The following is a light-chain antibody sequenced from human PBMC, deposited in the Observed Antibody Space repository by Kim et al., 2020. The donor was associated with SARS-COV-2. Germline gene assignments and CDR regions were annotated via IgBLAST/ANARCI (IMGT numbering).Light chain of an antibody. Sequence: EIVLTQSPGTLSLSPAERATLSCRASQSVSSNYLAWYQQKPGQAPRLLIYGASSRATGIPDRFSGSGSGTDFTLTISRLEPEDFAVYYCQQYAGSSLTFGGGTKVDIK. V-gene: IGKV3-20*01. CDR2: GAS. CDR3: QQYAGSSLT. CDR1: QSVSSNY. J-gene: IGKJ4*01.